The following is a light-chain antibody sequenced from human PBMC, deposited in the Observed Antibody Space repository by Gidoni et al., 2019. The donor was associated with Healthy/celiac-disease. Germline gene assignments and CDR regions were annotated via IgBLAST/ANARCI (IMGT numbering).Light chain of an antibody. J-gene: IGKJ2*01. Sequence: DIVLTQSPATLSSSSGERATLSCRASQSISSYLAWYQQKPGQAPRLLIYDASSRDTGIPARFSGSGSGTDFTLTISSLEPEDFAVYYCQQRSNTPRTFGQGTKLEIK. V-gene: IGKV3-11*01. CDR3: QQRSNTPRT. CDR1: QSISSY. CDR2: DAS.